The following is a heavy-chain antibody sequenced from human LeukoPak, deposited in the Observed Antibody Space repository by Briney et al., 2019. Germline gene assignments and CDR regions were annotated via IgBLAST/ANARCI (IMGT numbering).Heavy chain of an antibody. CDR2: INPGGGST. D-gene: IGHD2-2*01. V-gene: IGHV1-46*01. CDR1: GYTFTSYY. CDR3: ARALYCSSTSCAYFDY. J-gene: IGHJ4*02. Sequence: ASVKVSCKASGYTFTSYYMHWVRQAPGQGLEWMGIINPGGGSTSYAQKFQGRVTTTRETSTSTVYMELSSLRSEDTAVYYCARALYCSSTSCAYFDYWGQGTLVTVSS.